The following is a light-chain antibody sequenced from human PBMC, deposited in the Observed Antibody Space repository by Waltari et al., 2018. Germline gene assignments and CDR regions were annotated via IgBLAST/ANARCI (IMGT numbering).Light chain of an antibody. CDR2: DAS. Sequence: CRASQSVINYLAWYQQKPGQAPRLLIYDASNRATDIPARFSGSGSGTDFTLTISSLEPEDFAVYYCQQRSNWPLITFGQGTRLEIK. CDR1: QSVINY. CDR3: QQRSNWPLIT. V-gene: IGKV3-11*01. J-gene: IGKJ5*01.